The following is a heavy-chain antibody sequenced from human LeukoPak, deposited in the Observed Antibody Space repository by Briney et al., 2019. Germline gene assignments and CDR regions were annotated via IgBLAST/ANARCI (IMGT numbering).Heavy chain of an antibody. V-gene: IGHV4-59*01. D-gene: IGHD6-13*01. Sequence: PSETLSLTCTVSGGSISSYYWSWIRQPPGKGLEWIGYIYYSGTTNYNPSLKSRVTISVDTSKNQFSLKLSSVTAADTAVYYCARVAAAETLWGQGTLVTVSS. CDR3: ARVAAAETL. CDR2: IYYSGTT. CDR1: GGSISSYY. J-gene: IGHJ4*02.